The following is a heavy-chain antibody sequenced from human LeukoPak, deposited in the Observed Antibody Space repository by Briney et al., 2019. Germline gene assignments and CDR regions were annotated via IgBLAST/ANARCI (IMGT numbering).Heavy chain of an antibody. Sequence: GGSLRLSCAPSGFTFSSYAMSWVRQAPGKGLEWVSAISGSGGSTYYADSVKGRFTISRDNSKNTLYLQMNSLRAEDTAVYYCAKVDIAARVYDYWGQGTLVAVSS. J-gene: IGHJ4*02. CDR2: ISGSGGST. CDR1: GFTFSSYA. D-gene: IGHD6-6*01. V-gene: IGHV3-23*01. CDR3: AKVDIAARVYDY.